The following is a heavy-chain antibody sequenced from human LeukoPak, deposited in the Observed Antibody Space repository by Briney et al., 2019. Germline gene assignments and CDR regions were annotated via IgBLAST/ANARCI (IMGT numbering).Heavy chain of an antibody. Sequence: GGSLRLSCAASGFTFTSYWMRWVRQAPGKGLEWVANIKDDGSETYYVDSVKRRFTISRDNAKNSLYLQMNSLRGEATAVYYCARDVVVVAATPWFDPWGQGTLVTVSS. CDR2: IKDDGSET. D-gene: IGHD2-15*01. CDR3: ARDVVVVAATPWFDP. J-gene: IGHJ5*02. CDR1: GFTFTSYW. V-gene: IGHV3-7*01.